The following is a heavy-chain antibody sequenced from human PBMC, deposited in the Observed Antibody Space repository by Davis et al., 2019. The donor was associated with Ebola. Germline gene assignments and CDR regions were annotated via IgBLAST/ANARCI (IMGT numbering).Heavy chain of an antibody. D-gene: IGHD6-6*01. CDR3: ARGGSSSYYYYMDV. CDR1: GYTFTSYD. V-gene: IGHV1-2*02. CDR2: INPNSGGT. J-gene: IGHJ6*03. Sequence: ASVKVSCKASGYTFTSYDINWVRQATGQGLEWMGWINPNSGGTNYAQKFQGRVTMTRDTSISTAYMELSRLRSDDTAVYYCARGGSSSYYYYMDVWGKGTTVTVSS.